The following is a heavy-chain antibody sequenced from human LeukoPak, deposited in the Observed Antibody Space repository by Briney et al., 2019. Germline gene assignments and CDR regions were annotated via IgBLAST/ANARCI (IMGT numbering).Heavy chain of an antibody. J-gene: IGHJ5*02. D-gene: IGHD1-1*01. CDR2: IYYSGST. CDR1: GGSISSSSYY. CDR3: ATTTGGPYNWFDP. Sequence: SETLSLTCTVSGGSISSSSYYWGWIRQPPGKGLEWIGSIYYSGSTYYNPSLKSRVTISVDTSKNQFSLKLSSVTAADTAVYYCATTTGGPYNWFDPWGQGTLVTVSS. V-gene: IGHV4-39*01.